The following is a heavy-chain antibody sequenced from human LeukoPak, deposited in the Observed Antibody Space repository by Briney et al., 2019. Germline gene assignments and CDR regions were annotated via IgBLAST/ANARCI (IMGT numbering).Heavy chain of an antibody. J-gene: IGHJ4*02. D-gene: IGHD3-22*01. CDR3: ARVFHDSSGYPFDY. Sequence: PSETLSLTCTVSGGSISSYYWSWIRQPPGKGLEWIGYTYYSGNTNCNPSLKSRVTISVDTSNNQFSLKVSSVTAADTAVYYCARVFHDSSGYPFDYWGQGTLVTVSS. CDR2: TYYSGNT. V-gene: IGHV4-59*01. CDR1: GGSISSYY.